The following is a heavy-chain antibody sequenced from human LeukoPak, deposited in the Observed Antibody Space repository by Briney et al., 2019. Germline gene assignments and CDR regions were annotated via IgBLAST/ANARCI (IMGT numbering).Heavy chain of an antibody. V-gene: IGHV4-39*02. D-gene: IGHD1-26*01. J-gene: IGHJ4*02. Sequence: PSETLSLTCTVSGGSISSSSYYWGWIRQPPGKGLKWIGSIYYSGSTYYNPSLKSRVTISVDTSKNQFSLKLSSVTAADTAVYYCARDGGNYSIDDWGQGTLVTVSS. CDR1: GGSISSSSYY. CDR2: IYYSGST. CDR3: ARDGGNYSIDD.